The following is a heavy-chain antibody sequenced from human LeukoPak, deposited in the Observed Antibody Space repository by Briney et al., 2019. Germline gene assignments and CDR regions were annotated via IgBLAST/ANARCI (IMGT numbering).Heavy chain of an antibody. D-gene: IGHD3-3*01. CDR1: GFTFSNYW. CDR3: ARDQYDTWSRRGNFDS. V-gene: IGHV3-7*03. J-gene: IGHJ4*02. Sequence: PGGSLRLSCGASGFTFSNYWMSWVRQAPGKGLEWVINISQDGSGKNYADSVEGRFTISRDNTKNSLYLQMNSLRVEDTAVFYCARDQYDTWSRRGNFDSWGQGTLVIVSS. CDR2: ISQDGSGK.